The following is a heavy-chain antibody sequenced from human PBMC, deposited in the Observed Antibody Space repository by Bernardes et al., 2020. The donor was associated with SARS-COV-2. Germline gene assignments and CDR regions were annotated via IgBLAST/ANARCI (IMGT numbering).Heavy chain of an antibody. CDR3: ARVFGTSNWFDP. CDR2: INANSGVA. D-gene: IGHD1-1*01. CDR1: GHTFTGSY. J-gene: IGHJ5*02. Sequence: ASVKVSCNASGHTFTGSYIHWVRQAPGQGPEWMGWINANSGVARFAEKFQGRVTMTRDTPISTAYMELSRLRSDDTAVYYCARVFGTSNWFDPWGQGALVTVSS. V-gene: IGHV1-2*02.